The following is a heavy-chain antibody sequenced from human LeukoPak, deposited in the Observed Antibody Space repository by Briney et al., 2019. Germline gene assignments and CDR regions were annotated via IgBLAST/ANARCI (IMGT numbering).Heavy chain of an antibody. CDR3: ARGREGGDYGNWFDP. J-gene: IGHJ5*02. CDR2: MNPNSGNT. V-gene: IGHV1-8*03. CDR1: GYTLTELS. D-gene: IGHD4-17*01. Sequence: ASVKVSCKVSGYTLTELSMHWVRQAPGQGLEWMGWMNPNSGNTGYAQKFQGRVTIIRNTSISTAYMELSSLRSEDTAVYYCARGREGGDYGNWFDPWGQGTLVTVSS.